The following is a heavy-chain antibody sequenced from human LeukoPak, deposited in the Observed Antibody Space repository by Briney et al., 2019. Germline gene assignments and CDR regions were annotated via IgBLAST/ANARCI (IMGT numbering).Heavy chain of an antibody. J-gene: IGHJ3*02. Sequence: GGSLRLSRAASGFTFSSYAMHWVRQAPGKGLEWVAVISYDGSNKYYADSVKGRFTISRDNSKNTLYLQMNSLRAEDTAVYYCARDRSYYYDSSGPINAFDIWGQGTMVTVSS. D-gene: IGHD3-22*01. CDR3: ARDRSYYYDSSGPINAFDI. CDR2: ISYDGSNK. CDR1: GFTFSSYA. V-gene: IGHV3-30-3*01.